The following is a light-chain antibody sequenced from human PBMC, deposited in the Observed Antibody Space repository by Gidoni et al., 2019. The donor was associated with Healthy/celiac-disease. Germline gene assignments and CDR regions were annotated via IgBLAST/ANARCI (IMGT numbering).Light chain of an antibody. Sequence: DTVLTQSPGTLSLSPGERATLHCRASQSVSSSSLAWYQQNPDQAHRLLIYGASSRATGIPDRFGGGGSGTYFTLTISRLDPEDFAVYYCQQYGSSLITFGQGTRLEIK. CDR2: GAS. CDR1: QSVSSSS. V-gene: IGKV3-20*01. J-gene: IGKJ5*01. CDR3: QQYGSSLIT.